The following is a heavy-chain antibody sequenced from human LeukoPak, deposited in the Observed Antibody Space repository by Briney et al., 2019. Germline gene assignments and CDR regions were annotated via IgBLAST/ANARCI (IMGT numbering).Heavy chain of an antibody. J-gene: IGHJ3*02. Sequence: GGSLRLSCAASGFTFSSYSMNWVRQAPGKGLEWVSSISSSSSYIYYADSVKGRFTISRDNAKNSLYLQMNSLRAEDTAVYYCAAGNDSSGYYYSHDAFDIWGQGTMVTVSS. CDR1: GFTFSSYS. CDR2: ISSSSSYI. V-gene: IGHV3-21*01. CDR3: AAGNDSSGYYYSHDAFDI. D-gene: IGHD3-22*01.